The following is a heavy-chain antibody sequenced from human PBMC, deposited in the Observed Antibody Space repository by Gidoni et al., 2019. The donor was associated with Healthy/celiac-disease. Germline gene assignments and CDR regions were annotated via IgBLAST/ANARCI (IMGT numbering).Heavy chain of an antibody. J-gene: IGHJ6*04. CDR2: IIPILGTE. CDR3: ASARSGIAAAGTMDV. D-gene: IGHD6-13*01. Sequence: QVQLVQSGAEVKKPGSSVTVSSKSSGGTFSSYAISWVRQDPGQGLEWMGGIIPILGTENYAQKFQGRVTITADKSTSTAYMELSSLRSEETAVYYCASARSGIAAAGTMDVWGKGTTVTVSS. V-gene: IGHV1-69*06. CDR1: GGTFSSYA.